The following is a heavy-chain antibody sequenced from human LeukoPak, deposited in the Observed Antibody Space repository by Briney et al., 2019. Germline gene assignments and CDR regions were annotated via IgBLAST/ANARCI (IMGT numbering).Heavy chain of an antibody. V-gene: IGHV4-31*03. D-gene: IGHD2-15*01. CDR2: IYYSGST. CDR3: ARGWWSHAFDI. Sequence: SQTLSLTCTVSGGSISSGGYYWSWIRQHPGKGLEWIGYIYYSGSTYYNPSLKSRVTISVDTSKNQFCLKLSSVTAADTAVYYCARGWWSHAFDIWGQGTMVTVSS. CDR1: GGSISSGGYY. J-gene: IGHJ3*02.